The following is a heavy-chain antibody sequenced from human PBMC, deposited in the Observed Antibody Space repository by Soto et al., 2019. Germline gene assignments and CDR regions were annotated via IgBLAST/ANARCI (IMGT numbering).Heavy chain of an antibody. Sequence: QVQLVESGGGVVQPGRSLRLSCAASGFTFSSYAMHWVRQAPGKGLEWVAVISYDGTNKYYADPVKGRFTISRDNSKNTLDLQKNSLTAEDTAVYYCARDSSYAMDVWGQGTTVTVSS. CDR2: ISYDGTNK. V-gene: IGHV3-30-3*01. CDR3: ARDSSYAMDV. J-gene: IGHJ6*02. D-gene: IGHD2-2*01. CDR1: GFTFSSYA.